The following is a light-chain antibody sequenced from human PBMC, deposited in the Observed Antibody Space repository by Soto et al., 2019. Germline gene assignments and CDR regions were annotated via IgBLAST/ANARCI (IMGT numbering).Light chain of an antibody. CDR3: QHYNSYSEA. J-gene: IGKJ1*01. CDR1: QSISSW. V-gene: IGKV1-5*01. CDR2: DAS. Sequence: DIQMTQSPSTLSASLGDRVTITCRASQSISSWLAWYQQKPGKAPKLLIYDASSLESGVPSRFSGSGSGTEFTLTISSLQPDDFATYYCQHYNSYSEAFGQGTKVDNK.